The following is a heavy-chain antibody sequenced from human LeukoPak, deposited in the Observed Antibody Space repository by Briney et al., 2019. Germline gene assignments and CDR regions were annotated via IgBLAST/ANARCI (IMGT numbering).Heavy chain of an antibody. CDR3: AKHLVPAAMWSGPYNWFDP. CDR1: GFTFSSYA. J-gene: IGHJ5*02. D-gene: IGHD2-2*01. V-gene: IGHV3-23*01. Sequence: QTGGSLRLSCAASGFTFSSYAMSWVRQARRKGLEWVSAISGSGGSTYYADSVKGRFTISRDNSKNTLYLQMNSLRAEDTAVYYCAKHLVPAAMWSGPYNWFDPWGQGTLVTVSS. CDR2: ISGSGGST.